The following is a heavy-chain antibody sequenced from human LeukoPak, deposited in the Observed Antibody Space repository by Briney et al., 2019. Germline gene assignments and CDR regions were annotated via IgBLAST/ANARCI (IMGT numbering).Heavy chain of an antibody. CDR1: GCSISSYY. J-gene: IGHJ4*02. Sequence: SETLSLTCTASGCSISSYYWSWIRQPPGKGLEWIGYIYYSGSTNYNTSLKSVATISVDTTKNQFSLRLSSVTAADTAVYYCARVTGYMIEDYFDYWGQGTLVTVSS. CDR3: ARVTGYMIEDYFDY. CDR2: IYYSGST. V-gene: IGHV4-59*01. D-gene: IGHD3-22*01.